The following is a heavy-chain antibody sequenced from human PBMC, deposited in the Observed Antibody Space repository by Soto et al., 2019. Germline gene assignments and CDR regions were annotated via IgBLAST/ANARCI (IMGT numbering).Heavy chain of an antibody. D-gene: IGHD3-22*01. V-gene: IGHV2-26*01. J-gene: IGHJ4*02. CDR1: GFSLSNARMG. CDR2: IFSNDEK. Sequence: QVTLKESGPVLVKPTETLTLTCTVSGFSLSNARMGVSWIRQPPGKALEWLAHIFSNDEKSYSTSLKTRLTISKDTSKSQVVLTMTNMDPVDTDTYYCARMHYYDSSGYPFDSWGQGTLVTVSS. CDR3: ARMHYYDSSGYPFDS.